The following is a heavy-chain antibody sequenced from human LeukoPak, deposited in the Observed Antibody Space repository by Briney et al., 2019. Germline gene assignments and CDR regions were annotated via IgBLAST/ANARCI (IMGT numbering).Heavy chain of an antibody. CDR2: MSSSSSTI. Sequence: GGSLRLSCAASGFTFSSYSMNWVRQAPGKGLEWVSYMSSSSSTIYYADSVKGRFTISRDNAKNSLYLQMNSLRAEDTAVYYCASLGPHVLRYFDWLLDDAFDIWGQGTMVTVSS. J-gene: IGHJ3*02. D-gene: IGHD3-9*01. V-gene: IGHV3-48*01. CDR3: ASLGPHVLRYFDWLLDDAFDI. CDR1: GFTFSSYS.